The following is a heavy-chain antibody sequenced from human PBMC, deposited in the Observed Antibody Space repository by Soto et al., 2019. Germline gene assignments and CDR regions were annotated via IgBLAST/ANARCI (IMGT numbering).Heavy chain of an antibody. Sequence: GGSLRLACAASEFSFRSYWMTWVCQAPGKGLEWVALINEDGSQKYYVGSVKGRFIISRDNAKDSVYMQMDSLRAGDTAVYFCARVGRYGWDFDHWGQGTLVTVSS. CDR3: ARVGRYGWDFDH. CDR2: INEDGSQK. V-gene: IGHV3-7*01. CDR1: EFSFRSYW. J-gene: IGHJ4*02. D-gene: IGHD5-18*01.